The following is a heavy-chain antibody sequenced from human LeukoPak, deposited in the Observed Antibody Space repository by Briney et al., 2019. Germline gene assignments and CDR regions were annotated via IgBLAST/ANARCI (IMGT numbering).Heavy chain of an antibody. Sequence: SLRLSCAASGFTFSSYAMHWVRQAPGKGLEWVSGISWNSGSIGYADSVKGRFTISRDNAKNSLYLQMNSLRAEDTALYYCAKDRNSVLVPAAMAYWGQGTLVTVSS. CDR3: AKDRNSVLVPAAMAY. J-gene: IGHJ4*02. CDR2: ISWNSGSI. CDR1: GFTFSSYA. D-gene: IGHD2-2*01. V-gene: IGHV3-9*01.